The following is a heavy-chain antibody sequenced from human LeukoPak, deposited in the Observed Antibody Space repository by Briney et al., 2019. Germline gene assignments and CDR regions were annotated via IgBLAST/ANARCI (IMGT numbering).Heavy chain of an antibody. J-gene: IGHJ4*02. Sequence: GGSLRLSCAASGFTFSSYSMNWVRQAPGKGLEWVSYIGSSSGSIYYADSVKGRLTMSRDNAKNSLYLQVNGLRAEDTAVYYCAKDLERHIVVVTASAVDYWGQGTLVAVSS. CDR3: AKDLERHIVVVTASAVDY. V-gene: IGHV3-48*04. D-gene: IGHD2-21*02. CDR1: GFTFSSYS. CDR2: IGSSSGSI.